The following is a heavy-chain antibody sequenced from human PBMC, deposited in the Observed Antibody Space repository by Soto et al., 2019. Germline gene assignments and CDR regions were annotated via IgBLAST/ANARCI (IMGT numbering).Heavy chain of an antibody. D-gene: IGHD6-6*01. J-gene: IGHJ4*02. Sequence: QVQLVQSGAEVKKPGSSVKVSCAASGGSLNNYAVSWVRRTPGQGFEWLGEIIPAFGTPKYAQKFQDRVTITADVLTNTVFMELSSLRSEDTAEYYCAREGLRRGALDYWGQGSLVTVSS. CDR1: GGSLNNYA. V-gene: IGHV1-69*01. CDR2: IIPAFGTP. CDR3: AREGLRRGALDY.